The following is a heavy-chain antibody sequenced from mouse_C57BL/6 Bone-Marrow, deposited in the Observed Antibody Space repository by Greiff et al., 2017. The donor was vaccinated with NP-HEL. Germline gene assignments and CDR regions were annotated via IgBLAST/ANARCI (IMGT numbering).Heavy chain of an antibody. CDR1: GFTFSDYG. V-gene: IGHV5-15*04. J-gene: IGHJ3*01. CDR3: ARHSDYGAWFAY. Sequence: EVMLVESGGGLVQPGGSLKLSCAASGFTFSDYGMAWVRQAPRKGPGWVAFISNLAYSIYYADTVTGRFTISRENAKNTLYLEMSSLRSEDTAMYYCARHSDYGAWFAYWGQGTLVTVSA. CDR2: ISNLAYSI. D-gene: IGHD2-4*01.